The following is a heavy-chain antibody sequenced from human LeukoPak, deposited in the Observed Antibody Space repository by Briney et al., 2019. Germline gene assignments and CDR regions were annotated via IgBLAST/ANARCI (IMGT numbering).Heavy chain of an antibody. D-gene: IGHD3-22*01. V-gene: IGHV3-30-3*01. J-gene: IGHJ4*02. Sequence: GRSLRLSCAASGFTFSNYVMQWVRQAPGKGLEWVAVISFDGNNKYYADSVKGRFTISRDNYKNTLYLQMNSLRAEDTAVYYCARGPSYYYDSSGYAYFDYWGQGTLVTVSS. CDR1: GFTFSNYV. CDR3: ARGPSYYYDSSGYAYFDY. CDR2: ISFDGNNK.